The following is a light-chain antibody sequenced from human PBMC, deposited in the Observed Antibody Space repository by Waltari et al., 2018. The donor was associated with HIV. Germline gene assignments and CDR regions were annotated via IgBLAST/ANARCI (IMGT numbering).Light chain of an antibody. J-gene: IGKJ2*03. CDR3: QQDGSSPPYS. Sequence: EIVLTHSPGTLSLSPGERATLPCRASQSVSSRHLAWYQQKPGQAPRLLIYGASSRATGIPDRFSGSGSGTDFTLTISRLEPEGFAVYYCQQDGSSPPYSFGQGTKLEIK. CDR1: QSVSSRH. CDR2: GAS. V-gene: IGKV3-20*01.